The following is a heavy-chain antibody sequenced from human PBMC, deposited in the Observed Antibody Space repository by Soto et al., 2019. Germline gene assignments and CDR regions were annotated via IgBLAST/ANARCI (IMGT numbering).Heavy chain of an antibody. Sequence: SLRLSCAASGFTFSSYEMNWVRQAPGKGLEWVSYISSSGSTIYYADSVKGRFTISRDNAKNSLYLQMNSLRAEDTAVYYCARSPYGGNSGYFDYWGQGTLVTVSS. CDR3: ARSPYGGNSGYFDY. J-gene: IGHJ4*02. CDR1: GFTFSSYE. D-gene: IGHD2-21*02. CDR2: ISSSGSTI. V-gene: IGHV3-48*03.